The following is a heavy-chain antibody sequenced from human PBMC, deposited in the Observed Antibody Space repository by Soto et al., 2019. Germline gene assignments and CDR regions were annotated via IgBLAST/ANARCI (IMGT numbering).Heavy chain of an antibody. Sequence: QVQLQQWGAGLLKPSETLSLTCAVYGGSFSGYYWSWIRQPPGKGLEWIGELNHSGSTNYNPSHKSRVTISVDTSKNQFSLKLSSVTAADTAVYYCARVRYYYGSGSPDVWGQGTTVTVSS. CDR2: LNHSGST. D-gene: IGHD3-10*01. CDR3: ARVRYYYGSGSPDV. V-gene: IGHV4-34*01. J-gene: IGHJ6*02. CDR1: GGSFSGYY.